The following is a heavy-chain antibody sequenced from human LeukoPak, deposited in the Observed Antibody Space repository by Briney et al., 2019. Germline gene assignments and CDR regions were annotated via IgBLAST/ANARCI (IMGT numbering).Heavy chain of an antibody. J-gene: IGHJ5*02. Sequence: GGPLRLSCAASGFTFSDSYMSWIRQAPGKGLEWASYISSSGSTIYYADSVKGRFTISRDNAKNSLYLQMNSLRAEDTAVYYCARDVTGYVAYYYGSGFDPWGQGTLVTVSS. CDR2: ISSSGSTI. CDR1: GFTFSDSY. D-gene: IGHD3-10*01. V-gene: IGHV3-11*01. CDR3: ARDVTGYVAYYYGSGFDP.